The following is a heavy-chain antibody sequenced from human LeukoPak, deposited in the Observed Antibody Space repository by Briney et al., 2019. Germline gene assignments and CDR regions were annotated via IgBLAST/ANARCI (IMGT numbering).Heavy chain of an antibody. CDR1: GFTFRTYS. Sequence: PGGSLRLSCEGSGFTFRTYSLTWVRQVPGKGLEWISYITPTGNTFYYADSVKGRFTISRDNAKNSLFLEMSSLRVEDTAVYYCARSLNGYEPLCAYWGQGTQVTVSS. V-gene: IGHV3-48*01. J-gene: IGHJ4*02. D-gene: IGHD5-18*01. CDR3: ARSLNGYEPLCAY. CDR2: ITPTGNTF.